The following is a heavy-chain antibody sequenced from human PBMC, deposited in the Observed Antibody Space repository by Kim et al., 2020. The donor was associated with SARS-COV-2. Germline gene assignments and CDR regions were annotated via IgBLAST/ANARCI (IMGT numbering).Heavy chain of an antibody. Sequence: YYNPSLKGRVTMPVDTSQNQFALKLTSVTAADTAVYFCARMDTSGSYSDYWGQGTLVTVSS. D-gene: IGHD3-10*01. CDR3: ARMDTSGSYSDY. J-gene: IGHJ4*02. V-gene: IGHV4-39*01.